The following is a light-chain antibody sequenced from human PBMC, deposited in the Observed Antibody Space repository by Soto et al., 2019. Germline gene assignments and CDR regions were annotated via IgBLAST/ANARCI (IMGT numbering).Light chain of an antibody. Sequence: EIVLTQSPATLSVSPGERATLSCRASQSISSNLDGYQQKHGQEPRLLIYGPSTRATGVPARFSGSGSGTDFTLTISSLQSEDFAMYYCQQYTNWPVWSFGQGTKVDIK. CDR2: GPS. V-gene: IGKV3-15*01. CDR1: QSISSN. J-gene: IGKJ1*01. CDR3: QQYTNWPVWS.